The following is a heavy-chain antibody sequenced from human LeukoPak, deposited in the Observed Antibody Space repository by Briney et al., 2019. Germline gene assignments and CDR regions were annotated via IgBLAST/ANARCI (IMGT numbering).Heavy chain of an antibody. CDR1: GGSISSSSYY. V-gene: IGHV4-39*07. J-gene: IGHJ4*02. Sequence: KASETLSLTCTVSGGSISSSSYYWGWIRQPPGKGLEWIGSIYYSGSTYYNPSLKSRVTISVDTSKNQFSLKLSSVTAADTAVYYCARDAGVKDYWGQGTLVTVSS. D-gene: IGHD3-10*01. CDR2: IYYSGST. CDR3: ARDAGVKDY.